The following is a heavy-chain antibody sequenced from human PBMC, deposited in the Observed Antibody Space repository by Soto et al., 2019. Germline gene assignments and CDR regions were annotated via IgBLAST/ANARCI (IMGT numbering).Heavy chain of an antibody. V-gene: IGHV4-34*01. Sequence: PLEILSLTCAVYGGSFIGYYWSWIRQPPGKGLEWIGEINHSGSTNYNPSLKSRVTISVDTSKNQFSLKLTSVTAADTAVYYCARDKITGLFDYWGQGTLVTVSS. D-gene: IGHD2-8*02. J-gene: IGHJ4*02. CDR3: ARDKITGLFDY. CDR1: GGSFIGYY. CDR2: INHSGST.